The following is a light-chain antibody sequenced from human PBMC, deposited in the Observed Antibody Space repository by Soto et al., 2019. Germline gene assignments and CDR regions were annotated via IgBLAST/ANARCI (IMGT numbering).Light chain of an antibody. CDR2: DAS. CDR1: QSVSSSY. Sequence: EIVLTQSPGTLSLSPGERATLSCRASQSVSSSYLAWYQQKPGQAPRLLMYDASNRATGIPARFSGSGSGTDFTLTISSLEPEDFAVYYCQQYGSSSLTFGGGPRWIT. J-gene: IGKJ4*01. CDR3: QQYGSSSLT. V-gene: IGKV3-20*01.